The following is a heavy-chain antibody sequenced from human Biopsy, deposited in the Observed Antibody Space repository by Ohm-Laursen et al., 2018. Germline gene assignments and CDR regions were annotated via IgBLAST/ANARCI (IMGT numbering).Heavy chain of an antibody. Sequence: SQTLSLTWTVSGGSIGGGEYYWNWIRQHPGKGLEWIGLISYSGTTFYNPSLESLLTISIDTSKNHFSLNLRSVTAADTAVFYCARRGSGGRSFDYWGQGSLVTVSS. CDR3: ARRGSGGRSFDY. J-gene: IGHJ4*02. D-gene: IGHD2-15*01. V-gene: IGHV4-31*01. CDR1: GGSIGGGEYY. CDR2: ISYSGTT.